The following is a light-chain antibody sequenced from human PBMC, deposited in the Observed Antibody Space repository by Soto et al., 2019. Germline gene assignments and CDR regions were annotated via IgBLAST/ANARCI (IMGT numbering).Light chain of an antibody. V-gene: IGKV3-11*01. CDR3: QQYANSPPT. Sequence: EIVLTQSPATLSLSPGERATLSCRASQSVSSYLAWYQQKPGQAPRLLIYDASNRATGIPARFSGSGSGTDFTLTISSLEPEDFAVYYCQQYANSPPTFGQGTKV. CDR2: DAS. J-gene: IGKJ1*01. CDR1: QSVSSY.